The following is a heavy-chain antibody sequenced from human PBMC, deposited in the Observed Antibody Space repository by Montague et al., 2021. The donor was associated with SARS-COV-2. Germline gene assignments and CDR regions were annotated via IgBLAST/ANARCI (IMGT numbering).Heavy chain of an antibody. D-gene: IGHD2-15*01. V-gene: IGHV4-4*02. CDR3: ARQIQQVVLSPAKSTNWFDL. CDR1: GASITSSNW. J-gene: IGHJ5*02. CDR2: IYHSGST. Sequence: SETLSLTCTVSGASITSSNWWNWVRQPPGKGLEWIGRIYHSGSTNYNPSLKSRLTLSLDKSKNQFSLNLSSVTAADTAVYYCARQIQQVVLSPAKSTNWFDLWGLGTLVTVAS.